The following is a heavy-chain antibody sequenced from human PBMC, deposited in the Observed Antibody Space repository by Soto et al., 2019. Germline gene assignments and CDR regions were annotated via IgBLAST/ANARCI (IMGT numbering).Heavy chain of an antibody. Sequence: GGSLRLSCAASGFTFSSYWMHWVRQAPGKGLVWVSRITSDGSSTNYADSVKGRFTMSRDNAKNTLYLQMSSLRAEDTAMYYCARGPPDYTNNAYVGGYWGQGTLVTVSS. D-gene: IGHD3-16*01. CDR1: GFTFSSYW. V-gene: IGHV3-74*01. CDR2: ITSDGSST. J-gene: IGHJ4*02. CDR3: ARGPPDYTNNAYVGGY.